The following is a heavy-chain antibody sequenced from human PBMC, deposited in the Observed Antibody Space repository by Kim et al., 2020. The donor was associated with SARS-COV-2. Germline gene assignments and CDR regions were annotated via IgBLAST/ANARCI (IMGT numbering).Heavy chain of an antibody. Sequence: GGSLRLSCAASGFTFSSYGMHWVRQAPGKGLEWVAVISYDGSNKYYADSVKGRFTISRDNSKNTLYLQMNSLRAEDTAVYYCAKDSSEPSWYFDYWGQGTLVTVSS. D-gene: IGHD1-1*01. CDR2: ISYDGSNK. V-gene: IGHV3-30*18. CDR1: GFTFSSYG. CDR3: AKDSSEPSWYFDY. J-gene: IGHJ4*02.